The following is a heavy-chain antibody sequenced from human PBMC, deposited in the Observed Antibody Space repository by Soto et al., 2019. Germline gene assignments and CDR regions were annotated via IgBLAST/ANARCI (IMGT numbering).Heavy chain of an antibody. V-gene: IGHV4-59*01. J-gene: IGHJ5*02. Sequence: SETLSLTCTVSGGSISSYYWSWIRQPPGKGLEWIGYIYYSGSTNYNPSLKSRVTISVDTSKNQFSLKLSSVTAADTAVYYCARDRNYYDSSGYYLFGNWFDPWGQGTLVTVSS. CDR2: IYYSGST. D-gene: IGHD3-22*01. CDR1: GGSISSYY. CDR3: ARDRNYYDSSGYYLFGNWFDP.